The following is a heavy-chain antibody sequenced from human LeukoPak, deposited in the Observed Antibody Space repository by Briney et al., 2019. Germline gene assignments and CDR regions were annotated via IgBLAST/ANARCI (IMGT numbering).Heavy chain of an antibody. V-gene: IGHV3-7*01. J-gene: IGHJ4*02. CDR2: IKQDGSEK. CDR3: ARDFNRPIGWPYYFDY. Sequence: GGSLRLSCAASGFTFSRYWMSWVRQAPGKGPEWVANIKQDGSEKYYVDSVRGRFTISRDNARTSLYLQMNSLRAEDTAVYYCARDFNRPIGWPYYFDYWGQGTLVTVSS. D-gene: IGHD6-19*01. CDR1: GFTFSRYW.